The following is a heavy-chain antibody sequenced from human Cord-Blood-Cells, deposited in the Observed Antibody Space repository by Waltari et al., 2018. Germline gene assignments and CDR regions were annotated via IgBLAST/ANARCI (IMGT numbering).Heavy chain of an antibody. V-gene: IGHV1-69*01. CDR1: GRSFRSYA. CDR2: IIPIFDTA. CDR3: ARDLGAGDYYGSGINY. D-gene: IGHD3-10*01. J-gene: IGHJ4*02. Sequence: QVQLVQPGAEAKKPGSSVRVSCKASGRSFRSYAISGERQAPGKGLEWRGGIIPIFDTANYAQKFQGRVTITADESTSTAYMELSSLRSEDTAVYYCARDLGAGDYYGSGINYWGQGTLVTVSS.